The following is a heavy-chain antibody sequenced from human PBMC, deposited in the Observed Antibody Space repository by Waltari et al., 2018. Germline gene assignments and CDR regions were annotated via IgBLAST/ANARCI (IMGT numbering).Heavy chain of an antibody. CDR2: IIPSVGKA. CDR1: GGTFSSYA. V-gene: IGHV1-69*05. D-gene: IGHD2-21*02. CDR3: AREDGGNSGRNFQH. J-gene: IGHJ1*01. Sequence: QVQLVQSGAEVKKPGSSVKVSCKASGGTFSSYAISWVRQAPGQGLEWMGGIIPSVGKANEEQRVQGRVTITTDESTSTAYMGLSSLRSEDTAVYYWAREDGGNSGRNFQHWGQGTLVTVSS.